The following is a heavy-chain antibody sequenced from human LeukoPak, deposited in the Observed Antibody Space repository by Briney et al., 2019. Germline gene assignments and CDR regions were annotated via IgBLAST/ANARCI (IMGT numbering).Heavy chain of an antibody. V-gene: IGHV3-30*02. CDR2: IRLDGSDK. CDR1: GLSFGSYG. Sequence: GGSLRFSCTAPGLSFGSYGMHWVRQAPGKGLDGVAFIRLDGSDKYYADSVKGRFTISRDNSKNTPSLHMTSLRPGAPALYYCALRVVEITAPFDYWGQGTLVTVSS. J-gene: IGHJ4*02. CDR3: ALRVVEITAPFDY. D-gene: IGHD2-21*01.